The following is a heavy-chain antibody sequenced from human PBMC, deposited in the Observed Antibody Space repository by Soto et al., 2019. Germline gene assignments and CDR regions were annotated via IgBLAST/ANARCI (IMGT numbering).Heavy chain of an antibody. CDR2: MNPNSGNT. Sequence: SVKVSCKASGYTFTSYDINWVRQATGQGLEWMGWMNPNSGNTGYAQKFQGRVTMTRNTSISTAYMELSSLRSEDTAVYYCARGRVGTIFGVVIAQLYYYYYMDVWGKGTTVTVSS. J-gene: IGHJ6*03. V-gene: IGHV1-8*01. CDR1: GYTFTSYD. D-gene: IGHD3-3*01. CDR3: ARGRVGTIFGVVIAQLYYYYYMDV.